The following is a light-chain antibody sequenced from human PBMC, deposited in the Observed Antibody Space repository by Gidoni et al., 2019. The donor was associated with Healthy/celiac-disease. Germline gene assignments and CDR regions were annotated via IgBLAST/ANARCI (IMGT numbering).Light chain of an antibody. CDR1: QRVSSN. Sequence: EIVMTQSPATLPVSPGERATLSCRASQRVSSNVAWYQQKPGQAPRLLIYGASTRATGIPARFSGSGSGTEFTLTISSLQSEDFAVYYCQQYNNWPLAFGQGTKLEIK. J-gene: IGKJ2*01. V-gene: IGKV3-15*01. CDR2: GAS. CDR3: QQYNNWPLA.